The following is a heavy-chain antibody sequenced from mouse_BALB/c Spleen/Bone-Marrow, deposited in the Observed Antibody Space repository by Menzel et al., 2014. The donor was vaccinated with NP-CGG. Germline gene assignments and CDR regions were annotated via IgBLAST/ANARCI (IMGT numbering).Heavy chain of an antibody. J-gene: IGHJ1*01. Sequence: VQLKDSGGGLVKPGGSLKLSCAASGFTFSSYAMSWVRQTPEKKLEWVATISSGGSYTYYPDSVKGRFTISRDNAKNSLYLQMSSLRSEDTAMYYCARPPYYGSSEWYFDVWGAGTTVTVSS. V-gene: IGHV5-9-3*01. CDR3: ARPPYYGSSEWYFDV. CDR2: ISSGGSYT. CDR1: GFTFSSYA. D-gene: IGHD1-1*01.